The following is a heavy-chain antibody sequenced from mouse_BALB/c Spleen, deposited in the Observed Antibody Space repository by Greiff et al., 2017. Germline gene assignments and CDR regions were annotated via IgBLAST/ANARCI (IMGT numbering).Heavy chain of an antibody. CDR2: IWGDGST. CDR1: GFSLTGYG. D-gene: IGHD2-1*01. Sequence: QVQLKESGPGLVAPSQSLSITCTFSGFSLTGYGVNWVRQPPGKGLEWLGMIWGDGSTDYNSALKSRLSISKDNSKSQVFLKMNSLQTDDTARYYCARDGNQSYYAMDYWGQGTSVTVSS. J-gene: IGHJ4*01. V-gene: IGHV2-6-7*01. CDR3: ARDGNQSYYAMDY.